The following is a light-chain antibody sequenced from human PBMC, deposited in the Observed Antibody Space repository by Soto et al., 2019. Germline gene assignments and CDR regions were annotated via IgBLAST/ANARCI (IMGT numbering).Light chain of an antibody. CDR3: SSYGSTSTRYV. J-gene: IGLJ1*01. CDR2: EVS. Sequence: QSALTQPASVSGSPGQSITISCTGTSSDVGGYNYVSWYQQQPGKAPKLMIYEVSNRPSGVSNRFSGSKSGNTASLTISGLQAEDEADYFCSSYGSTSTRYVFGTGTKVTVL. V-gene: IGLV2-14*01. CDR1: SSDVGGYNY.